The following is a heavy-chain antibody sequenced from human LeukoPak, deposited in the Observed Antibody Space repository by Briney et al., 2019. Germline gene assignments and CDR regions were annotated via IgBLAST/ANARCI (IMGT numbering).Heavy chain of an antibody. V-gene: IGHV3-23*01. J-gene: IGHJ1*01. CDR2: ISASGDRT. D-gene: IGHD3/OR15-3a*01. CDR3: ARDRYSDYGGVYDF. CDR1: GFTFSNYD. Sequence: QPGGSLRLSCAASGFTFSNYDISWVRQTPEKGLEWVAAISASGDRTYYADSVRGRFAISRDNSENTVYLQVSSPRAEDTAVYYCARDRYSDYGGVYDFWGRGTLVTVSS.